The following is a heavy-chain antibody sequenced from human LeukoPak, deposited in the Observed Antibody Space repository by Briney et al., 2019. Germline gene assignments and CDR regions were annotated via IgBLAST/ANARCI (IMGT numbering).Heavy chain of an antibody. J-gene: IGHJ6*04. V-gene: IGHV3-30*04. CDR2: ISYDGSNK. Sequence: GGSLRLSCAASGFTFSSYAVHWVRQAPGKGLEWVAVISYDGSNKYYADSVKGRFTISRDNSKNTLYLQMNSLRAEDTAVYYCAELGITMIGGVWGKGTTVTISS. CDR1: GFTFSSYA. D-gene: IGHD3-10*02. CDR3: AELGITMIGGV.